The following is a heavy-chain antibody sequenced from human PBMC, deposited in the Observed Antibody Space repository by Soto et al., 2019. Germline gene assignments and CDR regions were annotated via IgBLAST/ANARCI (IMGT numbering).Heavy chain of an antibody. V-gene: IGHV4-30-4*01. D-gene: IGHD3-10*01. CDR3: TRRRFGVRGVTTMDV. J-gene: IGHJ6*02. CDR1: GASITGADSY. Sequence: SETLSLTCAVSGASITGADSYWFWIRKPPGKGLEWIGYIAYSGDTYYNPSLRSRVTISADRSENKFSLTLKSVTAADTAVYYCTRRRFGVRGVTTMDVWGPGTTVTVSS. CDR2: IAYSGDT.